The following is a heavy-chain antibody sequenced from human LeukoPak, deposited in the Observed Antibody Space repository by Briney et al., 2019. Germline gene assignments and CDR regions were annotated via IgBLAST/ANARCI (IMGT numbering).Heavy chain of an antibody. D-gene: IGHD2-2*01. V-gene: IGHV3-23*01. CDR2: ITGSGGTT. J-gene: IGHJ4*02. CDR3: ARDNVYCSSTSCSYFDY. CDR1: GFTFSTYA. Sequence: GGSLRLSCAASGFTFSTYAMSWVCQAPGKGLNWVSTITGSGGTTYYADSVKGRFTISRDNAKNSLYLQMNSLRAEDTAVYYCARDNVYCSSTSCSYFDYWGQGTLVTVSS.